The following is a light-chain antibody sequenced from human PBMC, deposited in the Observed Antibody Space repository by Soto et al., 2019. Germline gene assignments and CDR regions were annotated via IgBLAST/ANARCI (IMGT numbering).Light chain of an antibody. CDR3: LQDFKYPRT. CDR1: QDIRTE. Sequence: AIQMTQSPSSLSASVGDRVTITCRASQDIRTELGWYQQRPGEAPKLLIYASSNLRSGVPSRFSSSGSGTDFTLTINSLQPEDFATYYYLQDFKYPRTFGQGTKVEIK. V-gene: IGKV1-6*01. CDR2: ASS. J-gene: IGKJ1*01.